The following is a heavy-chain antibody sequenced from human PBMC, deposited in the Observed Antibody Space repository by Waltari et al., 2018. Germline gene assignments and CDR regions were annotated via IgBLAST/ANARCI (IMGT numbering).Heavy chain of an antibody. V-gene: IGHV4-39*01. CDR1: GGSISSSSYY. D-gene: IGHD3-16*01. CDR2: IYYSGST. J-gene: IGHJ6*02. CDR3: GRHWGTRRFYYYYGMDV. Sequence: QVQLQQWGAGLLKPSETLSLTCTVSGGSISSSSYYWGWIRQPPGKGLEWIGSIYYSGSTYYNPSLKSRVTISVDTSKNQFSLKLSSVTAADTAVYYCGRHWGTRRFYYYYGMDVWGQGTTVTVSS.